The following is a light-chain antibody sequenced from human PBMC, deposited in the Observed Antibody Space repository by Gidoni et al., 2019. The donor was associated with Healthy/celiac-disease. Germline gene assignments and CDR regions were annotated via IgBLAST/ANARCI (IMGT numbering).Light chain of an antibody. CDR1: QSVSSY. CDR2: DAS. Sequence: ELVLTQSPATLSLSPGERATLPCRASQSVSSYLAWYQQKPGQAPRLLIYDASNRATGIPARFSGSGSGTDFTLTISSLEPEDFAVYYCQQRSNWPPFFGGGTKVEIK. CDR3: QQRSNWPPF. J-gene: IGKJ4*01. V-gene: IGKV3-11*01.